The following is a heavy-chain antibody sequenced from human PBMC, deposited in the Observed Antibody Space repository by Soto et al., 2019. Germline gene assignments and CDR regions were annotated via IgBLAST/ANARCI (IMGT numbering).Heavy chain of an antibody. CDR3: ARVSNYYDSSGLNWFDP. J-gene: IGHJ5*02. CDR1: GGTFSSYA. CDR2: IIPIFGTA. Sequence: QVQLVQSGAEVKKPGSSVKVSCKASGGTFSSYAISWVRQAPGQGLEWMGGIIPIFGTANYAQKFQGRVMITADESTSTAYMELSSLRSEDTAVYYCARVSNYYDSSGLNWFDPWGQGTLVTVSS. V-gene: IGHV1-69*01. D-gene: IGHD3-22*01.